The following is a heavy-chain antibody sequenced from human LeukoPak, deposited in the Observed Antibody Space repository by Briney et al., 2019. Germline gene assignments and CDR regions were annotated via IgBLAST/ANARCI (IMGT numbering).Heavy chain of an antibody. CDR2: INPNSGGT. CDR1: GYTFTGYY. J-gene: IGHJ5*02. V-gene: IGHV1-2*02. CDR3: ATTWFGELEYNWFDP. Sequence: ASVKVSCKASGYTFTGYYMHWVRQAPGQGLEWVGWINPNSGGTNYAQKFQGRVTMTRDTSISTAYMELSRLRSDDTAVYYCATTWFGELEYNWFDPWGQGTLVTVSS. D-gene: IGHD3-10*01.